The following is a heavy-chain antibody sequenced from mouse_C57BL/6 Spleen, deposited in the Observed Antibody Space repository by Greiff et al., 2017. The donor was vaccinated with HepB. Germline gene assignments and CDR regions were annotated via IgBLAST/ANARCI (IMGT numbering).Heavy chain of an antibody. D-gene: IGHD2-5*01. J-gene: IGHJ4*01. V-gene: IGHV1-59*01. CDR1: GYTFTSYW. CDR2: IDPSDSYT. CDR3: ARGYYSNYEDAMDY. Sequence: QVQLQQPGAELVRPGTSVKLSCKASGYTFTSYWMHWVKQRPGQGLEWIGVIDPSDSYTNYNQKFKGKATLTVDTSSSTAYMQLSSLTSEDSAVYYCARGYYSNYEDAMDYWGQGTSVTVSS.